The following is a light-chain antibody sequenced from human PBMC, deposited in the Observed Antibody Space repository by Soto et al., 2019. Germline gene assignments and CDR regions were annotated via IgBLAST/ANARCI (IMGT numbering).Light chain of an antibody. CDR1: SADIGAYDH. V-gene: IGLV2-14*01. J-gene: IGLJ1*01. CDR2: DVS. CDR3: SSYTDFSLYV. Sequence: QSALTQPASVSGSPGRSISISCAGTSADIGAYDHVSWYQQYPGKAPKLIIYDVSSRPSGVSNRFSGSKSANTASLTIFGLQAEDEADYFCSSYTDFSLYVFGTGTKVTVL.